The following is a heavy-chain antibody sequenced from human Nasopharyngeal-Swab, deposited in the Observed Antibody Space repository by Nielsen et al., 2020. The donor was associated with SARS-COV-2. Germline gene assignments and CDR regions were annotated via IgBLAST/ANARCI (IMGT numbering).Heavy chain of an antibody. CDR1: GGSISSSSYY. CDR2: MYYSGST. V-gene: IGHV4-39*01. Sequence: SETLSLTCTVSGGSISSSSYYWGWIRQPPGKGPEWIGSMYYSGSTYYNPSLKSRVTISVDTSKNQFSLKLSSVTAADTAVYYCARRVAVADSLDYWGQGTLVTVSS. D-gene: IGHD6-19*01. J-gene: IGHJ4*02. CDR3: ARRVAVADSLDY.